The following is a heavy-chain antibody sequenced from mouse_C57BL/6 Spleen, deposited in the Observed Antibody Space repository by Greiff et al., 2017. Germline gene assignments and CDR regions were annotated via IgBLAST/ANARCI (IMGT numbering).Heavy chain of an antibody. CDR2: IDPSDSNT. V-gene: IGHV1-69*01. Sequence: QVQLQQPGAELVMPGASVKLSCTASGYTFTSYWMHWVTQRPGQGLEWIGEIDPSDSNTNYTQKFKGQSTFTVDKSSSTGYMQLNSLTSEDSAIYYCARGGQTGAYWGQGTLVTVSS. CDR3: ARGGQTGAY. D-gene: IGHD4-1*01. J-gene: IGHJ3*01. CDR1: GYTFTSYW.